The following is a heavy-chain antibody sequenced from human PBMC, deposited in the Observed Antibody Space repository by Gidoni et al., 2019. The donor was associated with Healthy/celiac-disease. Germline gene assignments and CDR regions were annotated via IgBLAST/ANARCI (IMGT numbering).Heavy chain of an antibody. CDR3: AKTIFGVVINYGMDV. J-gene: IGHJ6*02. D-gene: IGHD3-3*01. CDR2: ISYDGSNK. Sequence: QVQLVESGGGVVQPGRSLRLSCAASGFTFSSYGMHWVRQAPGKGLEWVAVISYDGSNKYYADSVKGRFTISRDNSKNTLYLQMNSLRAEDTAVYYCAKTIFGVVINYGMDVWGQGTTVTVSS. CDR1: GFTFSSYG. V-gene: IGHV3-30*18.